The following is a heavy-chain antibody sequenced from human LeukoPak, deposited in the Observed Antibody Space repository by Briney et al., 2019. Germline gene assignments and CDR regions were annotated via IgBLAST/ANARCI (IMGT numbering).Heavy chain of an antibody. D-gene: IGHD3-10*01. Sequence: ASVKVSCKASGYTFTGYYMHWVRQAPGQGLGWRGWSNPNSGGTNYAQKFQGRVTMTRDTSISTAYMELSRLTSDDTAVYYCARGGEPYGSGIYFDYWGQGTLVTVSS. CDR2: SNPNSGGT. V-gene: IGHV1-2*02. CDR3: ARGGEPYGSGIYFDY. J-gene: IGHJ4*02. CDR1: GYTFTGYY.